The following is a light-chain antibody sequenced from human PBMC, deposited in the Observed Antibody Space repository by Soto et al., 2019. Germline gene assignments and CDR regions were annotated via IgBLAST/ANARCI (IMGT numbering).Light chain of an antibody. CDR3: QQRSSWPWT. V-gene: IGKV3-11*01. J-gene: IGKJ1*01. Sequence: EIVLTQSPATLSLSPGERATLSCRASQSVRSNLAWSQQKPGQATRLLIYDASKRATGIPGRFSSSGSGTDFMLTITNLEPEDFAVYYCQQRSSWPWTFGQGAKVEIK. CDR2: DAS. CDR1: QSVRSN.